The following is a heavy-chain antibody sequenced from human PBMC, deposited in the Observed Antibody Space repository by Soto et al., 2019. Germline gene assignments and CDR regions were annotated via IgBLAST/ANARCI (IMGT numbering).Heavy chain of an antibody. V-gene: IGHV3-30*18. CDR1: GFTFSSYG. CDR3: AKDRPYSSGWYYFDY. D-gene: IGHD6-19*01. CDR2: ISYDGSNK. Sequence: GGSLRLSCAASGFTFSSYGMHWVRQAPGKGLEWVAVISYDGSNKYYADSVKGRFTISRDNSKNALYLQMNSLRAEDTAVYYCAKDRPYSSGWYYFDYWGQGTLVTVSS. J-gene: IGHJ4*02.